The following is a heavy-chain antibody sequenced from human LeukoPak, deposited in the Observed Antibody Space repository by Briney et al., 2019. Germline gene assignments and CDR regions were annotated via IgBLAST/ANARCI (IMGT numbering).Heavy chain of an antibody. Sequence: SETLSLTCTVSGDSISSYYWTWIPQPPGKGLEWIGYIYYSGSTNYNPSLKSRVTISVDTSKNQFSLKLSSVTAADTAVYYCARGRMAESATGPFDIWGQGTMVSVSS. J-gene: IGHJ3*02. D-gene: IGHD2-15*01. V-gene: IGHV4-59*01. CDR1: GDSISSYY. CDR3: ARGRMAESATGPFDI. CDR2: IYYSGST.